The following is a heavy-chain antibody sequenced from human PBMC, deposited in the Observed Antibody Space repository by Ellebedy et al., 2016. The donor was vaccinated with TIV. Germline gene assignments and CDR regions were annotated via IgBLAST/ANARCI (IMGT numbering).Heavy chain of an antibody. Sequence: SVKVSCXASGGTFSSYAISWVRQAPGQGLEWMGRIIPILGIANYAQKFQGRVTITADKSTSTAYMELSSLRSEDTAVYYCARAGGIVVVPAAIRGDDAFDIWGQGTMVTVSS. J-gene: IGHJ3*02. CDR1: GGTFSSYA. CDR3: ARAGGIVVVPAAIRGDDAFDI. D-gene: IGHD2-2*02. CDR2: IIPILGIA. V-gene: IGHV1-69*04.